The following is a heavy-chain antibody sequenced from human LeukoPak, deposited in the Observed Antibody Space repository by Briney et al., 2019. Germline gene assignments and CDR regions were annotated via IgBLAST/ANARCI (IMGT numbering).Heavy chain of an antibody. V-gene: IGHV3-11*06. Sequence: GGSLRLSCAASGFTISDYHMSWIRQAPGKGLEWVSYSSSSSYTYADSVKGRFTISRDNAENSLYLQMNSLRVEDTAVYYCARALTNPGYYFDCWGQGTLVTVSS. D-gene: IGHD1-14*01. CDR1: GFTISDYH. CDR3: ARALTNPGYYFDC. CDR2: SSSSSYT. J-gene: IGHJ4*02.